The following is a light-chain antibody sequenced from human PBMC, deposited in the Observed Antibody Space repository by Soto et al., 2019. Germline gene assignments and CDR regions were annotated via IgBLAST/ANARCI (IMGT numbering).Light chain of an antibody. CDR3: QQYDSFLRT. CDR1: QKIKKG. V-gene: IGKV1-5*03. J-gene: IGKJ1*01. Sequence: DIQMTQSPSALSASVGDRVVITCRASQKIKKGLAWYQQKPGEAPKLLIFKASTAYGGVPSRFSGSGAGTDFSLTISSLQPDDFATYYCQQYDSFLRTFGQGTKVDIK. CDR2: KAS.